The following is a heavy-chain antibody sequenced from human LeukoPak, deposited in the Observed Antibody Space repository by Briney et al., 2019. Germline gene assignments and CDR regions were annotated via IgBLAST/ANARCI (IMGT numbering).Heavy chain of an antibody. D-gene: IGHD1-26*01. CDR3: ARVSSGATRIHY. Sequence: PSETLSLTCTVSGGSISSYYWSWIRQPPGKGLEWIGYIYYSGSTNYNPSLKSRVTISVDTSKNQFSLKLSSVTAADTAVYYCARVSSGATRIHYWGQGTLVTVSS. CDR2: IYYSGST. V-gene: IGHV4-59*01. CDR1: GGSISSYY. J-gene: IGHJ4*02.